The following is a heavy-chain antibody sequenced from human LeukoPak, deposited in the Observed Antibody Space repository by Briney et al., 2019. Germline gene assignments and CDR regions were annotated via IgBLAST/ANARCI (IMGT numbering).Heavy chain of an antibody. Sequence: SETLSLTCAVYGGSFSGYYWSWIRQPPGKGLEWIGEINHSGSTNYNPSLKSRVTISVDTSKNQFSLKLSSVTAADPAVYYCARGRITIFGAYYGMDVWGQGTTVTVSS. D-gene: IGHD3-3*01. V-gene: IGHV4-34*01. CDR1: GGSFSGYY. J-gene: IGHJ6*02. CDR3: ARGRITIFGAYYGMDV. CDR2: INHSGST.